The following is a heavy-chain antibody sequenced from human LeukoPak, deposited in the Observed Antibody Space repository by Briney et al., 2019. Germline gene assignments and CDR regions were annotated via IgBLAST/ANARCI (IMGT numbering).Heavy chain of an antibody. CDR1: GFRFNNFV. Sequence: GGSLRLSCAASGFRFNNFVMNWVRQAPGKGLEWVSYISSSGSTIYYADSVKGRFTISRDNAKNSLYLQMNSLRAEDTAVYYCAELGITMIGGVWGKGTTVTISS. V-gene: IGHV3-48*03. CDR3: AELGITMIGGV. J-gene: IGHJ6*04. D-gene: IGHD3-10*02. CDR2: ISSSGSTI.